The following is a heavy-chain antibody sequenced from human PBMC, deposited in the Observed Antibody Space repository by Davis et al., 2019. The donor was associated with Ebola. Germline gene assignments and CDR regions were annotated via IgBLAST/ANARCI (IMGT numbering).Heavy chain of an antibody. CDR1: GYTFTSYG. CDR3: AREEPWGRYFDWFHKGNYYGMDV. J-gene: IGHJ6*02. Sequence: SVKVSCKASGYTFTSYGISWVRQAPGQGLEWMGGIIPIFGTANYAQKFQGRVTITADESTSTAYMELSSLRSEDTAVYYCAREEPWGRYFDWFHKGNYYGMDVWGQGTTVTVSS. CDR2: IIPIFGTA. V-gene: IGHV1-69*13. D-gene: IGHD3-9*01.